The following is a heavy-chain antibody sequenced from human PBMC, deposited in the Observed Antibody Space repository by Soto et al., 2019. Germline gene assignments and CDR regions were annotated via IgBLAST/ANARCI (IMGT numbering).Heavy chain of an antibody. V-gene: IGHV3-23*01. D-gene: IGHD6-6*01. CDR1: GYTFTSYY. Sequence: SCKASGYTFTSYYMHWVRQAPGKGLEWVSAISGSGGSTYYADSVKGRFTISRDNSKNTLYLQMNSLRAEDTAVYYCAKVGEQLDLFDYWGQGTLVTVSS. CDR2: ISGSGGST. CDR3: AKVGEQLDLFDY. J-gene: IGHJ4*02.